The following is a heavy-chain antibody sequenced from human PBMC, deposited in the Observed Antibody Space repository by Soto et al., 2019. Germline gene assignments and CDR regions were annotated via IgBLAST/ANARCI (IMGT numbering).Heavy chain of an antibody. Sequence: QVQLVESGGGVVQPGRSLRLSCAASGFTFSSYAMHWVRPAPGKGLEWVAVISYDGSNKYYADSVKGRFTISRDNSKNTLYLQMNSLRAEDTAVYYCASDPRGIAAAGTVYWGQGTLVTVSS. CDR1: GFTFSSYA. V-gene: IGHV3-30-3*01. J-gene: IGHJ4*02. CDR3: ASDPRGIAAAGTVY. D-gene: IGHD6-13*01. CDR2: ISYDGSNK.